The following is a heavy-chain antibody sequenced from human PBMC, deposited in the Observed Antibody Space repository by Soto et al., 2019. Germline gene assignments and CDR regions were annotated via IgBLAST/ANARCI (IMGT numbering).Heavy chain of an antibody. J-gene: IGHJ4*02. V-gene: IGHV3-66*01. Sequence: GGSLRLSCAASGFTVSSNYMSWVRQAPGKGLEWVSVIYSGGSTYYADSVKGRFTISRDNSKNTLYLQMNSLRAEDTAVYYCASALGIRDYFDYWGQGTLVTVSS. CDR3: ASALGIRDYFDY. CDR2: IYSGGST. D-gene: IGHD7-27*01. CDR1: GFTVSSNY.